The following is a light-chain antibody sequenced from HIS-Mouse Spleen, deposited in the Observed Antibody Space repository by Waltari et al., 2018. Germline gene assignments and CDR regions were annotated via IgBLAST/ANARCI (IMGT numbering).Light chain of an antibody. J-gene: IGLJ2*01. CDR1: NIGSKS. CDR3: QVWDSSSDHVV. CDR2: DDS. V-gene: IGLV3-21*02. Sequence: SYVLTQPPSVSVAPGQTARITCGGNNIGSKSVHWYQKKPGKAPVLVVYDDSDRPSGIPGRFSGSNSGNTATLTISRVEAGDEADYYCQVWDSSSDHVVFGGGTKLTVL.